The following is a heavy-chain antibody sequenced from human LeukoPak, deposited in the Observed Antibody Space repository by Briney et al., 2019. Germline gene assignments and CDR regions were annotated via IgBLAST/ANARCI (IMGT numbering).Heavy chain of an antibody. V-gene: IGHV1-46*01. Sequence: ASVKVSCKASGYTFTSYYMHWVRQAPGQGLEWMGIINPSGGSTSYAQKFQGRVTMTRDTSTGTVYMELSSLRSEDTAVYYCARDVAVAGTLDYWGQGTLVTVSS. CDR2: INPSGGST. J-gene: IGHJ4*02. D-gene: IGHD6-19*01. CDR3: ARDVAVAGTLDY. CDR1: GYTFTSYY.